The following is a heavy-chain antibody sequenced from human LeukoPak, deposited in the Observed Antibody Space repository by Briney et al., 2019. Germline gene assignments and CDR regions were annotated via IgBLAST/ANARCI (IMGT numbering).Heavy chain of an antibody. CDR1: GFTFSSYA. J-gene: IGHJ4*02. CDR3: AKMGDYSSLFDY. V-gene: IGHV3-23*01. Sequence: PGGPLRLSCAASGFTFSSYAMSWVRQAPGKGLEWVSAISGSGGSTYYADSVKGRFTISRDNSKNTLYLQMNSLRAEDTAVYYCAKMGDYSSLFDYWGQGTLVTVSS. CDR2: ISGSGGST. D-gene: IGHD4-4*01.